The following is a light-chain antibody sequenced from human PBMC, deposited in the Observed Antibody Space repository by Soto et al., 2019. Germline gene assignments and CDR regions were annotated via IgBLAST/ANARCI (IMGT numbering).Light chain of an antibody. Sequence: VLTQSPGSLSLSPGETATLSCRASQTVNSDYLAWFQQRPGQAPRLLIFATSRRATDIPDRFSGSGSGTDFTLAIRRLEPEDFAVYYCHQFGYSPRTFGQGTKVDIK. CDR3: HQFGYSPRT. CDR2: ATS. J-gene: IGKJ1*01. CDR1: QTVNSDY. V-gene: IGKV3-20*01.